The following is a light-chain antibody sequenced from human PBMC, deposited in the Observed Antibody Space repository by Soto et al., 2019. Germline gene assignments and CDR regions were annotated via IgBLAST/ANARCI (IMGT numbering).Light chain of an antibody. CDR2: GAS. Sequence: EIVMTQSPATLSASPGERATLSCRASQSVRSNLAWYQQKPGQAPRLLIYGASTRATGIPARFSGSGSGTEFTLSIGSLQSEDFAVYYCQQYGSSPPATFGQGTRLEIK. CDR1: QSVRSN. V-gene: IGKV3-15*01. J-gene: IGKJ5*01. CDR3: QQYGSSPPAT.